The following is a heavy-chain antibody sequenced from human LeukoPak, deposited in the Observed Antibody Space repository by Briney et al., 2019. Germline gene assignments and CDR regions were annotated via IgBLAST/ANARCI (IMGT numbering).Heavy chain of an antibody. V-gene: IGHV4-39*07. D-gene: IGHD3-16*02. Sequence: PSETLSLTCTVSGGSISGSSYYWGWIRQPPGKGLEWIGSIYYSGSTYYNPSLKSRVTISVDTSKNQFSLKLSSVTAADTAVYYCARAEGYVWGSYRNWFDPWGQGTLVTVSS. CDR2: IYYSGST. CDR3: ARAEGYVWGSYRNWFDP. J-gene: IGHJ5*02. CDR1: GGSISGSSYY.